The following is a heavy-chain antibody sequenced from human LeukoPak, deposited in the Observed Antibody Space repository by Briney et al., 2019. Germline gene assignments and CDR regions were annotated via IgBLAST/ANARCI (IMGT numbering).Heavy chain of an antibody. Sequence: SETLSLTCTVSGGSISSYYWSWIRQPAGKGLEWIGRIYTSGSTNYKPSLKSRVTMSVDTSKNQFSLKLSSVTAADTAVYYCAREVDCSSTSCYGNYWGQGTLVTVSS. CDR3: AREVDCSSTSCYGNY. D-gene: IGHD2-2*01. CDR1: GGSISSYY. CDR2: IYTSGST. V-gene: IGHV4-4*07. J-gene: IGHJ4*02.